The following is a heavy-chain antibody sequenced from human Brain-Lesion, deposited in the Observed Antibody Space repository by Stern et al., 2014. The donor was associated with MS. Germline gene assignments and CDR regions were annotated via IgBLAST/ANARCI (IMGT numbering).Heavy chain of an antibody. D-gene: IGHD2-2*01. J-gene: IGHJ6*02. CDR2: IFNVGST. V-gene: IGHV4-61*02. Sequence: QVQLQESGPGLVKPSQTLSLSCTVSGGSISSGGYYWSWIRQPAGKGLEWIGRIFNVGSTSYNPSLKSRVTISIDTSKNRFSLRLNSMTAADTAVYYCARGRVVPGFQYYATDVWGQGTTVIVSS. CDR1: GGSISSGGYY. CDR3: ARGRVVPGFQYYATDV.